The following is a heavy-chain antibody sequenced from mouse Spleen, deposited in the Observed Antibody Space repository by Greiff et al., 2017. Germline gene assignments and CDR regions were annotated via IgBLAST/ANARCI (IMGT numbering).Heavy chain of an antibody. CDR1: GFTFSSYA. V-gene: IGHV5-9-3*01. Sequence: DVQLVESGGGLVKPGGSLKLSCAASGFTFSSYAMSWVRQTPEKRLEWVATISSGGSYTYYPDSVKGRFTISRDNAKNTLYLQMSSLRSEDTAMYYCARHTMITTGYFDVWGAGTTVTVSS. CDR2: ISSGGSYT. CDR3: ARHTMITTGYFDV. J-gene: IGHJ1*01. D-gene: IGHD2-4*01.